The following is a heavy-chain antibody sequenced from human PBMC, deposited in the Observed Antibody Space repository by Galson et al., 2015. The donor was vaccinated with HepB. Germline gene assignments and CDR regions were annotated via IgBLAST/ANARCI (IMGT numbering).Heavy chain of an antibody. J-gene: IGHJ6*02. Sequence: SPRLSCAASGFTFSNYWMSWVSQAPGKGLEWVANIKEDGSEKYDVDSVKGRFIISRDNAKNSMYLQMSSLRVEDTAVYFCARDPGMPKCRFAFTVNTKHYAFDVWGRGTTVIVSS. CDR2: IKEDGSEK. CDR1: GFTFSNYW. D-gene: IGHD2-2*01. V-gene: IGHV3-7*01. CDR3: ARDPGMPKCRFAFTVNTKHYAFDV.